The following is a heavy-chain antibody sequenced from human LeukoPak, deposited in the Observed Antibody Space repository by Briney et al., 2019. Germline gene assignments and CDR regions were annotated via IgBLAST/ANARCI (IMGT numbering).Heavy chain of an antibody. CDR3: ASQPGDWNYYFDY. D-gene: IGHD1-7*01. J-gene: IGHJ4*02. CDR2: IYYSGST. Sequence: PSETLSLTCTVSGGSISSHYWSWLRQPPGKGLEWIGYIYYSGSTNYNPSLKSRVTISVDTSKNQFSLKLSSVTAADTAVYYCASQPGDWNYYFDYWGQGTLVTVSS. CDR1: GGSISSHY. V-gene: IGHV4-59*11.